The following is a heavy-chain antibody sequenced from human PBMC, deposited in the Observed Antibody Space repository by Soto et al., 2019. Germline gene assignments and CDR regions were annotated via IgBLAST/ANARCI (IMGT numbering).Heavy chain of an antibody. J-gene: IGHJ2*01. Sequence: QVQLVQSGAEVMKPGASVKVSCEASGYSFTGYYIHRVRQAPGQGLEWMGWINPSGGGPHYVQKCQGGVTMTRDTGISTAYMELSRLRSDDTAVYCCVRGVGGVNWYFDLWGRGALVTVSS. CDR2: INPSGGGP. D-gene: IGHD2-15*01. CDR1: GYSFTGYY. CDR3: VRGVGGVNWYFDL. V-gene: IGHV1-2*02.